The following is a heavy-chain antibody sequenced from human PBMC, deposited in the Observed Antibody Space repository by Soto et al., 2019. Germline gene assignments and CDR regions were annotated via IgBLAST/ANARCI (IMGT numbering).Heavy chain of an antibody. CDR2: IYHSGST. Sequence: SETLSLTCAVSGGSISSGGYSWSWIRQPPGKGLEWIGYIYHSGSTYYNPSLKSRVTISVDRSKNQFSLKLSSVTAADTAMYYCARAKRGLYWFDPWGQGTLVTVSS. J-gene: IGHJ5*02. CDR3: ARAKRGLYWFDP. D-gene: IGHD2-15*01. V-gene: IGHV4-30-2*01. CDR1: GGSISSGGYS.